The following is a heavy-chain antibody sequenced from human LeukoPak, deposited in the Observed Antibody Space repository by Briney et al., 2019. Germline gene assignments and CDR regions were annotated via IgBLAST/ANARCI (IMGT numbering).Heavy chain of an antibody. CDR3: ARDSRTNGVCYIRAWI. V-gene: IGHV3-66*01. CDR1: GFTFGDYA. J-gene: IGHJ4*02. CDR2: IYSGGST. D-gene: IGHD2-8*01. Sequence: GGSLRLSCTASGFTFGDYAMSWVRQAPGKGLEWVSVIYSGGSTYYADSVKGRFTISRDNSKNTLYLQMNSLRAEDTAVYYCARDSRTNGVCYIRAWIWGQGTLVTVSS.